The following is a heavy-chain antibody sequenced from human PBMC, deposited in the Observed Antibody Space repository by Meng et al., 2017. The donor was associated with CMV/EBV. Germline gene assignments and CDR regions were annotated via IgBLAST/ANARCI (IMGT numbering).Heavy chain of an antibody. D-gene: IGHD5-18*01. CDR2: ISWGGGST. CDR1: GFTFDDYA. CDR3: AKDGDSTAMVTNGMDV. J-gene: IGHJ6*02. Sequence: GGSLRLSCAASGFTFDDYAMHWVRQAPGKGLEWVSLISWGGGSTYYADSVKGRFTISRDNSKNSLYLQMNSLRAEDTALYYCAKDGDSTAMVTNGMDVWGQGTTVTVSS. V-gene: IGHV3-43D*03.